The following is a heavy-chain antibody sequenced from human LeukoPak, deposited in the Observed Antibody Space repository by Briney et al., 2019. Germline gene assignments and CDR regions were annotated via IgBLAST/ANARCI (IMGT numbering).Heavy chain of an antibody. CDR2: IYTSGST. Sequence: PSETLSLTCTVSGSSISSYYKSWIRQPAGKGLEWIGRIYTSGSTNYNPSLKSRVTISVDKSKNQFSLKLSSVTAADTAVYYCARSYQLLLDVSGKGTTVTVSS. D-gene: IGHD6-6*01. J-gene: IGHJ6*04. CDR1: GSSISSYY. CDR3: ARSYQLLLDV. V-gene: IGHV4-4*07.